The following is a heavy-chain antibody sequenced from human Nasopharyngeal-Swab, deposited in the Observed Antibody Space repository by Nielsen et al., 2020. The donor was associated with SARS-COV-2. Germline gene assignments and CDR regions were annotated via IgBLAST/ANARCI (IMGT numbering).Heavy chain of an antibody. J-gene: IGHJ4*02. V-gene: IGHV3-74*01. CDR3: TTVHEY. Sequence: GESLKISCAASGLIFTDAWMHWVRQAPGKGPVWVSGTNGDGTYTTYADFVKGRFTISRDNAEKTLYLQMNSLRAEDTAVYYCTTVHEYWGQGTLVTVSS. CDR1: GLIFTDAW. CDR2: TNGDGTYT.